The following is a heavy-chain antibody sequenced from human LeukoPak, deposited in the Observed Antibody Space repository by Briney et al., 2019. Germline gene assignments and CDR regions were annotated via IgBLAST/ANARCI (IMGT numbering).Heavy chain of an antibody. J-gene: IGHJ3*02. Sequence: ASVKVSCKASGYTFTSYSINWARQAPGQGLEWMAWISAYNGNTNYAQKFQDRVTLTRDTSTSTAYMELRSLRSDDTAVYFCARGMSGYTEDPFDIWGQGTVVTVSS. CDR1: GYTFTSYS. D-gene: IGHD2-2*02. V-gene: IGHV1-18*04. CDR2: ISAYNGNT. CDR3: ARGMSGYTEDPFDI.